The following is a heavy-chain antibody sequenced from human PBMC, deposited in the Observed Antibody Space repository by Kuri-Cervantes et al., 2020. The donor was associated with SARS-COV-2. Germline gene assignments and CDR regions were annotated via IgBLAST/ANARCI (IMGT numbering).Heavy chain of an antibody. V-gene: IGHV1-69*13. Sequence: SVKVSCKASGGTFSSYAISWVRQAPGQGLEWMGRIIPIFGTANYAQKFQGRVTITADESTSTAYMELSSLRSEDTAVYYCAREAGYSTYVSRSYYFDYWGQGTLVTVSS. J-gene: IGHJ4*02. CDR3: AREAGYSTYVSRSYYFDY. D-gene: IGHD5-18*01. CDR2: IIPIFGTA. CDR1: GGTFSSYA.